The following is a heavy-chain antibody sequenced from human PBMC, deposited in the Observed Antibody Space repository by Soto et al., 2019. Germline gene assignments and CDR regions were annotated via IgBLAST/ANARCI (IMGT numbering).Heavy chain of an antibody. D-gene: IGHD2-15*01. CDR3: ARGGGNIDY. CDR2: INHSGST. V-gene: IGHV4-34*01. Sequence: QVQLQQWGAGLLKPSETLSLTCAVYGGSFSGYYLSWIRQPPGKGLEWIGEINHSGSTNYNQSLTSRVTISVDTSKNQFSLKLRSVTAADTAVYYCARGGGNIDYWGQGTLVTVSS. J-gene: IGHJ4*02. CDR1: GGSFSGYY.